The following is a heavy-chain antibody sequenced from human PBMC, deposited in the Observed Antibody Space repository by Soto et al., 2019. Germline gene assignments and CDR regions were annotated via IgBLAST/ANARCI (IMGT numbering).Heavy chain of an antibody. Sequence: PGGSLRLSCAACGFTFSSNYMSGVRQAPGKGLEWVSVIYSGGSTYYADSVKGRFTISRDNSKNTLYLQMNSLRAEDTAVYYCAKEYGSGSYYNEGWFDPWGQGTLVTVSS. D-gene: IGHD3-10*01. V-gene: IGHV3-66*01. CDR3: AKEYGSGSYYNEGWFDP. CDR1: GFTFSSNY. CDR2: IYSGGST. J-gene: IGHJ5*02.